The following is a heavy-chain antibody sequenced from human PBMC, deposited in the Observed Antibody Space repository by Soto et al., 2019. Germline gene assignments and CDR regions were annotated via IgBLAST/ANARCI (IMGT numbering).Heavy chain of an antibody. CDR2: INAGNGNT. CDR3: ARDLSGSGSYYMFDY. V-gene: IGHV1-3*01. D-gene: IGHD3-10*01. Sequence: QVQLVQSGAEVKKPGASVKVSCKASGYTFTSYAMHWVRQAPGQRLEWMGWINAGNGNTKYLQKFQGRVTITRDTSASTAYMELSSLRSEDTAVYYCARDLSGSGSYYMFDYWGQGTLVTVSS. CDR1: GYTFTSYA. J-gene: IGHJ4*02.